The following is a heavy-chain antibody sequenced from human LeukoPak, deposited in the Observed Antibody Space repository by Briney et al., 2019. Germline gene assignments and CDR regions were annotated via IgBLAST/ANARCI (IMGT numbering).Heavy chain of an antibody. D-gene: IGHD3-22*01. CDR2: ISWNSGII. CDR1: GFTFDDHA. J-gene: IGHJ3*02. CDR3: TKDRLFLHDALDI. V-gene: IGHV3-9*01. Sequence: GRSLRPSCAASGFTFDDHAMHWVRQAPGKGLEWVAGISWNSGIIDYADSVKGRFTISRDNAKNSLYLQMNSLRAEDTAFYYCTKDRLFLHDALDIWGQGTMVTVSS.